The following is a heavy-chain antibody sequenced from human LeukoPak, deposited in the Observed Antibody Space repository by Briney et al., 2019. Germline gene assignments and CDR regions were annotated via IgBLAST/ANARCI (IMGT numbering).Heavy chain of an antibody. J-gene: IGHJ4*02. CDR1: GFTFSSYW. CDR2: IKQDGSEK. V-gene: IGHV3-7*01. CDR3: ARDPHTAMPQYYFDY. Sequence: GGSLRLSCAASGFTFSSYWMSWVRQAPGKGLEWVANIKQDGSEKYYVDSVKGRFTISRDNAKNSLYLQMNSLRAEDTAVYYCARDPHTAMPQYYFDYWGQGTLVTVSS. D-gene: IGHD5-18*01.